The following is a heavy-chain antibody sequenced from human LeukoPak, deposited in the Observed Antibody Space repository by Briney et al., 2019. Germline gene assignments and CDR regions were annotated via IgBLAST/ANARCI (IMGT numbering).Heavy chain of an antibody. D-gene: IGHD5-24*01. CDR1: GGSISSGGYY. CDR3: ARARGGYNTHFDY. J-gene: IGHJ4*02. CDR2: IYSGGST. Sequence: ETLSLTCTVSGGSISSGGYYWSWVRQAPGKGLEWVSVIYSGGSTYYADSVKGRFTISRDNSKNTLYLQMNSLRAEDTAVYYCARARGGYNTHFDYWGQGTLVTVSS. V-gene: IGHV3-53*01.